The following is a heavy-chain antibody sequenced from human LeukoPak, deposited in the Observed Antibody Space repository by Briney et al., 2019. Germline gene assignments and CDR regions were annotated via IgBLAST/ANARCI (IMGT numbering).Heavy chain of an antibody. CDR3: ARGDFDY. D-gene: IGHD3-16*01. J-gene: IGHJ4*02. V-gene: IGHV3-21*01. CDR1: GFTFSSYS. Sequence: GGSLRLSCAASGFTFSSYSMNWVRQAPGKGLEWVSSISSGSSYIYYADSVEGRFTISRDNAKNSLYLQMNSLRAEDTAVYYCARGDFDYWGQGTLVTVSS. CDR2: ISSGSSYI.